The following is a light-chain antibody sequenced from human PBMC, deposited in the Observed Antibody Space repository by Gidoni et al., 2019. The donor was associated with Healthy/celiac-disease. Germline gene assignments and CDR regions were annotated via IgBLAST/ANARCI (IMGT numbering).Light chain of an antibody. CDR1: ALPKQY. CDR3: QAADSSGTDVV. CDR2: KDS. V-gene: IGLV3-25*02. Sequence: SYELTQPPSVSVSPGQTARNTCSGDALPKQYAYWYQQKPGQAPVLVLYKDSERPSGIPERFSGSSSGTTVTLTISGVQAEDEADYYGQAADSSGTDVVFGGGTKLTVL. J-gene: IGLJ2*01.